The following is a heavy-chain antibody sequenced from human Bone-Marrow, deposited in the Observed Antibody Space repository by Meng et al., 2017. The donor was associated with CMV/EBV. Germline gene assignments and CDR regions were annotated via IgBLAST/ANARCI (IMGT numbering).Heavy chain of an antibody. D-gene: IGHD1-7*01. V-gene: IGHV1-69*05. CDR1: GGTFSSYA. Sequence: SVKVSCKASGGTFSSYAISWVRQAPGQGLEWMGGIIPIFGTANYAQKFQGRVTITTDESTSTAYMELRSLRSDDTAVYYCAREPRLELRGWTVYYYYGMDVWGQGTTVTVSS. CDR2: IIPIFGTA. J-gene: IGHJ6*02. CDR3: AREPRLELRGWTVYYYYGMDV.